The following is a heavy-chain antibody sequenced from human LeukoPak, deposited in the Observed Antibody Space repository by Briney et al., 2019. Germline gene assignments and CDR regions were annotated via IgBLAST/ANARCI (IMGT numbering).Heavy chain of an antibody. J-gene: IGHJ4*02. CDR1: GFTFSTYN. CDR3: ARDSSSPN. CDR2: ISSTSFYI. D-gene: IGHD6-6*01. V-gene: IGHV3-21*01. Sequence: GGSLRLSCAASGFTFSTYNMNWVRQAPGKGLEWVSSISSTSFYIYCADSVKGRFTISRDNAKNSVFLQMSSLRAEDTAVYYCARDSSSPNWGQGTLVTVFS.